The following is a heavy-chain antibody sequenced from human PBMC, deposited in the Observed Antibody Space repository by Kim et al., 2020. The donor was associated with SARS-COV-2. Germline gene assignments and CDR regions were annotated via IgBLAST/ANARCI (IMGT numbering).Heavy chain of an antibody. D-gene: IGHD3-9*01. CDR2: IYYSGST. J-gene: IGHJ3*02. CDR1: GGSISSSSYY. Sequence: SETLSLTCTVSGGSISSSSYYWGWIRQPPGKGLEWIGSIYYSGSTYYNPSLKSRVTISVDTSKNQFSLKLSSVTAADTAVYYCARDLEPLRYFDWLFPNAFEIWGQGTMVTVSS. V-gene: IGHV4-39*07. CDR3: ARDLEPLRYFDWLFPNAFEI.